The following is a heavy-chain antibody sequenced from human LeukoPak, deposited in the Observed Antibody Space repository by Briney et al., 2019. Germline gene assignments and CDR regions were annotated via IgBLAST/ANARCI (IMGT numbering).Heavy chain of an antibody. D-gene: IGHD3-16*01. CDR2: INPSGGST. V-gene: IGHV1-46*01. Sequence: ASVKLSCKASGYTFTSYYMHWVRQAPGQGLEWMGIINPSGGSTSYAQKFQGRVTITADESTSTAYMELSSLRSEDTAVYYCARGQGGHYYYYYYMDVWGKGTTVTISS. J-gene: IGHJ6*03. CDR1: GYTFTSYY. CDR3: ARGQGGHYYYYYYMDV.